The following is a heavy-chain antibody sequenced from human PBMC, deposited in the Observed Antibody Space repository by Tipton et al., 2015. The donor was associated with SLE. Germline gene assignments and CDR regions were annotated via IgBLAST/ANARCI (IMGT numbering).Heavy chain of an antibody. V-gene: IGHV4-39*07. CDR2: IYYSGST. CDR3: ARGPGILAAFDI. D-gene: IGHD1-26*01. J-gene: IGHJ3*02. Sequence: TLSLTCTVSGGSISSSSYYWGWIRQPPGKGLEWIGSIYYSGSTYYNPSLKSRVTISVDTSKNQFSLKLSSVTVADTAVYYCARGPGILAAFDIWGQGTMVTVSS. CDR1: GGSISSSSYY.